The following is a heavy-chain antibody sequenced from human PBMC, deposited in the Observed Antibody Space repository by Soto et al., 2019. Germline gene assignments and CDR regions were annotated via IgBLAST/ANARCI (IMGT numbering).Heavy chain of an antibody. D-gene: IGHD3-10*01. CDR2: IVVGSGYT. Sequence: SVKVSCKASGFTFTSSAVQWVRQARGQRLEWIGWIVVGSGYTNYAQKFQERVTIIRDMSTSTAYMELSSLRSEDTAVYYCAADLGPMIRGVIRDSWGQGTLVTVSS. CDR3: AADLGPMIRGVIRDS. J-gene: IGHJ5*02. CDR1: GFTFTSSA. V-gene: IGHV1-58*01.